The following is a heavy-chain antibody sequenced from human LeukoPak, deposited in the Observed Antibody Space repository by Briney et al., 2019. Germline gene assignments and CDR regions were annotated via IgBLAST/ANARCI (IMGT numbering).Heavy chain of an antibody. Sequence: SETLSLTCSVSGESIRSHYWSWIRQCPGKGLEWIGCIYNSGSTSYNPSLTSRVTMSVDMSKNQFSLKLTSVTAADTAVYYCARAVSDYPFHIWGQGTMVAVSS. J-gene: IGHJ3*02. D-gene: IGHD3-16*01. V-gene: IGHV4-59*11. CDR2: IYNSGST. CDR3: ARAVSDYPFHI. CDR1: GESIRSHY.